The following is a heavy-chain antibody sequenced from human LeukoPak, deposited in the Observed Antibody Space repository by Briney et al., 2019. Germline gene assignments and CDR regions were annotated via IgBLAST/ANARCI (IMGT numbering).Heavy chain of an antibody. D-gene: IGHD6-19*01. V-gene: IGHV4-59*01. J-gene: IGHJ4*02. CDR3: VRENYSSGWYGIIDY. CDR1: GGSISSYY. Sequence: SETLSLTCTVSGGSISSYYWSWLRQPPGKGLEWIGYIYYSGNTNYNPSLKSRVTISVDTSKNQFSLKLSSVTAADTAVYYCVRENYSSGWYGIIDYWGQGTLVTVSS. CDR2: IYYSGNT.